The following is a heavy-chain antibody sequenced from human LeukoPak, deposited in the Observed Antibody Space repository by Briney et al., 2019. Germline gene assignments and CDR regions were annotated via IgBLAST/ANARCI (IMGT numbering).Heavy chain of an antibody. J-gene: IGHJ4*02. CDR1: GFLFRRYS. CDR2: IGSAGDT. V-gene: IGHV3-13*01. CDR3: ARVRRIDGYNYFDY. Sequence: GGSLRLPCGVSGFLFRRYSLHGARHATGKGLEWVSAIGSAGDTYYPGSVKGRFTISRENAKNSLYLQMNSLRAGDTAVYYCARVRRIDGYNYFDYWGQGTPVTVSS. D-gene: IGHD5-24*01.